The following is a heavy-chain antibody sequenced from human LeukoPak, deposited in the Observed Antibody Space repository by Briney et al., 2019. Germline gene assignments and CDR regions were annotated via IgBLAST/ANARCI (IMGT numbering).Heavy chain of an antibody. Sequence: ASVTVSCKASGYTFTSYGISWVRQAPGQGLEWMGWISAYNGNTNYAQKLQGRVTMTTDTSTSTAYMELRNLRSDDTAVYYCAREKPPSYYYDSSGSRGFDIWGQGTMVTVSS. D-gene: IGHD3-22*01. V-gene: IGHV1-18*01. CDR2: ISAYNGNT. CDR1: GYTFTSYG. CDR3: AREKPPSYYYDSSGSRGFDI. J-gene: IGHJ3*02.